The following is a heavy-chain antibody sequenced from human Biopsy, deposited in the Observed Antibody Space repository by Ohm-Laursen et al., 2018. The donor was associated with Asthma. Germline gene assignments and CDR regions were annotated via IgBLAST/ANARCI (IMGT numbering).Heavy chain of an antibody. CDR3: ARVPTTLRYFDL. V-gene: IGHV4-61*01. CDR1: GGSVSSGSYF. J-gene: IGHJ2*01. Sequence: GTLSLTCTVSGGSVSSGSYFWSWIRQPPGKGLAWVSYISYSGSTDYNPSLKSRLTISMDTSKNQFSLKLSSVTAADTAVYYCARVPTTLRYFDLWGRGTLVTVSS. D-gene: IGHD2-15*01. CDR2: ISYSGST.